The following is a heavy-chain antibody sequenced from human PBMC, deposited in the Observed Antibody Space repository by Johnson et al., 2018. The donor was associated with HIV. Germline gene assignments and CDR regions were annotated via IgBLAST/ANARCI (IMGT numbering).Heavy chain of an antibody. D-gene: IGHD4-23*01. V-gene: IGHV3-30-3*01. CDR2: ISYDGSNK. J-gene: IGHJ3*02. Sequence: QVQLVESGGGVVQPARSLRLSCAASGFTFSSYAMHWVRQAPGKGLEWVAVISYDGSNKYYADSVIGRFTISRDNSKNTLYLQMNSLRAEDTAVYYCAKVMTPVDWHGFDIWGQGTMVTVSS. CDR3: AKVMTPVDWHGFDI. CDR1: GFTFSSYA.